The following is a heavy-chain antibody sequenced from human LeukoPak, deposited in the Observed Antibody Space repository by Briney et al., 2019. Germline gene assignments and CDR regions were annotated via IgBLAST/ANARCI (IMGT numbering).Heavy chain of an antibody. D-gene: IGHD4-17*01. CDR3: ARHPLYGTFDY. CDR2: IYYSGST. Sequence: SETLSLTCTVSGGSISSYYWSWIRQPPGKGLEWIGYIYYSGSTNYNPSLKSRVTISVKTSKNQFSLKLSSVTAADTAVYYCARHPLYGTFDYWGQGTLVTVSS. V-gene: IGHV4-59*08. CDR1: GGSISSYY. J-gene: IGHJ4*02.